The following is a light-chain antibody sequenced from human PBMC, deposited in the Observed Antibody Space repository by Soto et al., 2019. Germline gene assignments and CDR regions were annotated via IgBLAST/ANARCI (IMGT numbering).Light chain of an antibody. Sequence: QSALTQPASVSGSPGQSITISCTPTSSDLDPYNYVSWYQQFPGKAPKLILYGVSHRPSGVSNRFSGSKFGNTVSLTISGLQAEDEADYFCCSYRSTTAIVFGGGTKVTVL. CDR1: SSDLDPYNY. CDR2: GVS. J-gene: IGLJ2*01. V-gene: IGLV2-14*01. CDR3: CSYRSTTAIV.